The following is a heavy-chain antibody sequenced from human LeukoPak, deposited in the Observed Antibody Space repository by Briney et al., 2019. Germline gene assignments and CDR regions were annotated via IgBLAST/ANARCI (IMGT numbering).Heavy chain of an antibody. J-gene: IGHJ4*02. D-gene: IGHD3-22*01. CDR3: ARGVQVDYYDSSGYYYMH. Sequence: ASVKVSCKASGYTFTGYYMHWVRQAPGQGLEWMGWINPNSGGTNYAQKFQGRVTMTRDTSISTAYMELSRLRSDDTAVYYCARGVQVDYYDSSGYYYMHWGQGTLVTVSS. CDR2: INPNSGGT. CDR1: GYTFTGYY. V-gene: IGHV1-2*02.